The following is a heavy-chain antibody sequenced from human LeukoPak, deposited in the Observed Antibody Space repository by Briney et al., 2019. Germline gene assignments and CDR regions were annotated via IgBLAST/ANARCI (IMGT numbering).Heavy chain of an antibody. CDR1: GGSFSGYY. CDR2: INHSGST. D-gene: IGHD3-10*01. J-gene: IGHJ4*02. CDR3: ARGPRGRGGYYGSGSYGFGY. V-gene: IGHV4-34*01. Sequence: SETLSLTCAVYGGSFSGYYWSWIRQPPGRGLEWIGEINHSGSTNYNPSLKSRVTISVDTSKNQFSLKLSSVTAADTAVYYWARGPRGRGGYYGSGSYGFGYWGQGTLVTVSS.